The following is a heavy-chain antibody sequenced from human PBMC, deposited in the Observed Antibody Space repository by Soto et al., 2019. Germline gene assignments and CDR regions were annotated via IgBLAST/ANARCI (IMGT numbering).Heavy chain of an antibody. Sequence: GGSLRLSCAAPGFTFSSYSMSWVRQAPGKGLEWVSGFRGSGDDGTTYYADSVKGRFTISRDNSKNMLFLQMNSLRAEDTAIYYCAKKVNSGSGSQYFDYWRQGTLVTVSS. D-gene: IGHD3-10*01. CDR3: AKKVNSGSGSQYFDY. CDR2: FRGSGDDGTT. CDR1: GFTFSSYS. J-gene: IGHJ4*02. V-gene: IGHV3-23*01.